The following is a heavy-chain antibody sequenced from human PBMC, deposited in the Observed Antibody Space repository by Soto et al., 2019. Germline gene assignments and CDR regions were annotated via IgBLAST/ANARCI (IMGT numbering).Heavy chain of an antibody. V-gene: IGHV1-18*01. CDR1: GYTFTSYG. J-gene: IGHJ4*02. CDR3: ARDGGIQLWLREGFDC. D-gene: IGHD5-18*01. Sequence: QVQLVQSGAEVKKPGASVKVSCKASGYTFTSYGISWVRQAPGQGLEWMGWISAYNGNTNYAQKLQGRVTMTTDTSTSTAYRELRGLRSDDTAVYYCARDGGIQLWLREGFDCWGQGTLVTVSS. CDR2: ISAYNGNT.